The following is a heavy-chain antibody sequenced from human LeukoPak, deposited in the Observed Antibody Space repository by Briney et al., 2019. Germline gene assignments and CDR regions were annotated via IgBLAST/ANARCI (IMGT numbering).Heavy chain of an antibody. CDR3: AKDTEQLWFLWDY. J-gene: IGHJ4*02. D-gene: IGHD5-18*01. Sequence: GGSLRLSCAASGFTFSSYAMSWVRQAPGRGLEWVSAISGSGGSTYYADSVKGRFTISRDNSKNTLYLQMNSLRAEDTAVYYCAKDTEQLWFLWDYWGQGTLVTVSS. CDR2: ISGSGGST. V-gene: IGHV3-23*01. CDR1: GFTFSSYA.